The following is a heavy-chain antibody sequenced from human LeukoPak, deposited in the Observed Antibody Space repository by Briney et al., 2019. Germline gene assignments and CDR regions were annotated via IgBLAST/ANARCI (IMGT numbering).Heavy chain of an antibody. CDR2: ISGTTSGT. D-gene: IGHD1-14*01. CDR3: AKVRTYFYHGLDV. Sequence: GSLRLSCAASGFTFSTCVMSWVRQAPGKGLEWVSGISGTTSGTYYADSVKGRFTISRDNSKNTLFLQVNSFRAEDTAVYYCAKVRTYFYHGLDVWGQGTTVTVSS. V-gene: IGHV3-23*01. CDR1: GFTFSTCV. J-gene: IGHJ6*02.